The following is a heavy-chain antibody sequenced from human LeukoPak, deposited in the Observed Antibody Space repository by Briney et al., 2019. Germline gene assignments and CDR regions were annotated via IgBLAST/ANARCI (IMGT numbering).Heavy chain of an antibody. D-gene: IGHD5-18*01. J-gene: IGHJ4*02. V-gene: IGHV3-48*01. CDR3: ARVFRGYSYGYKDY. CDR1: GFTFSSYS. Sequence: GGSLRLSCAASGFTFSSYSMNWVRQAPGKGLEWVSYISSSSSTIYYADSVKGRFTTSRDNAKNSLYLQMNSLRAEDTAVYYCARVFRGYSYGYKDYWGQGTLVTVSS. CDR2: ISSSSSTI.